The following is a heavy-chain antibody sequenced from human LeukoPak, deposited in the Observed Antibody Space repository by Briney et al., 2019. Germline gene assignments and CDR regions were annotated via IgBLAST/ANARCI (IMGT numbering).Heavy chain of an antibody. J-gene: IGHJ4*02. D-gene: IGHD2-15*01. V-gene: IGHV3-7*01. Sequence: GGSLRLSCAASGFIFSTSWMSWVRQAPGKGLEWVANIKQDGSEKYYVDSVKGRFTISRDNAKNSLYLQMNSLRAEDTAVYYCARGYSRAFDYWGQGTLVTVSS. CDR1: GFIFSTSW. CDR3: ARGYSRAFDY. CDR2: IKQDGSEK.